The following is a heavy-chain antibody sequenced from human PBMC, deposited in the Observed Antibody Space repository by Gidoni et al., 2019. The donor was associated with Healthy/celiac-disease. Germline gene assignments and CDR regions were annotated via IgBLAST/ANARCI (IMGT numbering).Heavy chain of an antibody. CDR3: AADDAQEAD. CDR2: IVVGSEKT. Sequence: QRHLVQSGPEVKKPGTSVKVSCKGSRFTFGNTAVQWVRQAPGQRLEWIGWIVVGSEKTNHAQKFLDRVTISRDMSTSTAYLELRGLRSDDTAVYYCAADDAQEADWGQGTLVIVSS. CDR1: RFTFGNTA. J-gene: IGHJ4*02. D-gene: IGHD6-19*01. V-gene: IGHV1-58*01.